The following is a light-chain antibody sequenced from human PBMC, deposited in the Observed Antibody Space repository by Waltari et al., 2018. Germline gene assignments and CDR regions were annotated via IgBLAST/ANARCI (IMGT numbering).Light chain of an antibody. CDR3: QQNYASPFT. V-gene: IGKV1-39*01. Sequence: DIHITQSPSSLSASIGDRHLITCGSSQTVTSDLHWYQQSPGKPPKLLIYSASTLQRGVSSRFSGSGSATDFTLTINNLQPDDFATYFCQQNYASPFTFGQGTKLDMK. CDR2: SAS. J-gene: IGKJ2*01. CDR1: QTVTSD.